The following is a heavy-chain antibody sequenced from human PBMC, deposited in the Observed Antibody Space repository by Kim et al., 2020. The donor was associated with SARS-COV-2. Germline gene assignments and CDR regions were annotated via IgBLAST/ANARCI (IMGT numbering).Heavy chain of an antibody. J-gene: IGHJ3*02. V-gene: IGHV4-4*02. CDR3: ARDRLNVLRYFDWLPHDAFDI. CDR2: IYHSGST. D-gene: IGHD3-9*01. Sequence: SETLSLTCAVSGGSISSSNWWSWVRQPPGKGLEWIGEIYHSGSTNYNPSLKSRVTISVDKSKNQFSLKLSSVTAADTAVYYCARDRLNVLRYFDWLPHDAFDIWGQGTMVTVSS. CDR1: GGSISSSNW.